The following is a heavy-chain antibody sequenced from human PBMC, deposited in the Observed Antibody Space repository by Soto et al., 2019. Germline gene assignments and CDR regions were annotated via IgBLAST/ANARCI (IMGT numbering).Heavy chain of an antibody. V-gene: IGHV4-30-4*01. D-gene: IGHD2-21*01. Sequence: QVQLQESGPRLVKPLQTLSLTCTVSGDSINSGDYYWSWIRQPPGRGLEWVGYSFYSGITDYNPSHSGRMPISTDTYNNLYALGLNSLTAAAMAVYFWARWSGVGVAGMDVWGQGTTVSVSS. CDR1: GDSINSGDYY. CDR2: SFYSGIT. J-gene: IGHJ6*02. CDR3: ARWSGVGVAGMDV.